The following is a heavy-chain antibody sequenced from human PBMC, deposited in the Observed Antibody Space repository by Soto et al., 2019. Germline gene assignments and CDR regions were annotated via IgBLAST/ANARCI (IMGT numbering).Heavy chain of an antibody. CDR2: ISTYNGRT. D-gene: IGHD3-22*01. Sequence: ASVKVSCKASGYTFSTYGISWVRQAPGQGLEWMGWISTYNGRTNYAQKFQGRVTMTTDTSTTTAYMELRSLRSDDTAVYYCAREAPGDYDNSGYYYDVELDSWGQGTLVTVSS. CDR1: GYTFSTYG. V-gene: IGHV1-18*01. CDR3: AREAPGDYDNSGYYYDVELDS. J-gene: IGHJ4*02.